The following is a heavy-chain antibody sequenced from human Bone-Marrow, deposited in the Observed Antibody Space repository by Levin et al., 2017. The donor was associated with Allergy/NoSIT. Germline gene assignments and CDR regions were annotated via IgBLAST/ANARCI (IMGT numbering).Heavy chain of an antibody. CDR1: GFNFSSYR. V-gene: IGHV3-74*01. D-gene: IGHD4-17*01. CDR2: INRDGSST. Sequence: GESLKISCSASGFNFSSYRMHWVRQAPGKGLVWVSRINRDGSSTSYADSVKGRFTISRDNAKNTLYLQMNSLRAEDTSVYYCARDRVTTNWYFDLWSRGTLVTVSS. CDR3: ARDRVTTNWYFDL. J-gene: IGHJ2*01.